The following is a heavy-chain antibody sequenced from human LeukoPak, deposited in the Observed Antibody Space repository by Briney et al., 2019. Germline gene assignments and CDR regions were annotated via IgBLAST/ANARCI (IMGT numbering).Heavy chain of an antibody. CDR2: ISNSSTTI. CDR3: ARASPKGRWLKSNNWFDP. J-gene: IGHJ5*02. V-gene: IGHV3-48*01. CDR1: GFTFSNYS. D-gene: IGHD5-24*01. Sequence: GGSLRLSCAGYGFTFSNYSMNWIRQAPGKGLEWVSYISNSSTTIYYADSVKGRFTISRDNAKNSLYLQMNSLRAEDTAVYYSARASPKGRWLKSNNWFDPWGQGTLVTVSA.